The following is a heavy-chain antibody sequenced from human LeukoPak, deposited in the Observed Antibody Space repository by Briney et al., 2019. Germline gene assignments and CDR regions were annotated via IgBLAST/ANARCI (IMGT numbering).Heavy chain of an antibody. J-gene: IGHJ4*02. CDR2: IYHSGTT. V-gene: IGHV4-39*01. CDR1: AGSLCSIIYS. CDR3: ARQIRSYYDQ. Sequence: SETLSLTCTLSAGSLCSIIYSCGWIRQHPGKGLEWIANIYHSGTTYYNPSLKGRLTISGDTSKRRFSLKLTFVTAAHPSIYFCARQIRSYYDQWGQGTLVTVSS.